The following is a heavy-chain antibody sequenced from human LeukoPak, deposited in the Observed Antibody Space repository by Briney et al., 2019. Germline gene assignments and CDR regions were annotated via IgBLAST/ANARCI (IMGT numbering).Heavy chain of an antibody. CDR2: VYSSRST. CDR1: GGSISSSNW. J-gene: IGHJ2*01. CDR3: ARVADQNWYFDI. V-gene: IGHV4-4*02. Sequence: SGTLSLTCAVSGGSISSSNWWSWVRPPPGKGLDWIGYVYSSRSTNYNPSLKRRVTISADTSKNQCSLRLSSVTAADTAVYYCARVADQNWYFDIWGRGTLVTVSS.